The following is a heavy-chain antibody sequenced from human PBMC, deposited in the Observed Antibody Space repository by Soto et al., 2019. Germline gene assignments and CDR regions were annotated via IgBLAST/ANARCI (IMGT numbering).Heavy chain of an antibody. CDR3: ARVGGTTPIFDY. D-gene: IGHD1-7*01. V-gene: IGHV3-33*01. CDR2: IWYDGSNK. J-gene: IGHJ4*02. Sequence: GGSLRLSCAASGFTFSSYGMHWVRQAPGKGLEWVAVIWYDGSNKYYADSVKGRFTISRDNSKNTLYLQMNSLRAEDTAVYYCARVGGTTPIFDYWGQGTLVTSPQ. CDR1: GFTFSSYG.